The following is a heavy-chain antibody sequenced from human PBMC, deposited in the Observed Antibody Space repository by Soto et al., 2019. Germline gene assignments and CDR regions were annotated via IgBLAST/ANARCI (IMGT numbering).Heavy chain of an antibody. CDR3: ARFEESSGYYPDY. CDR2: ISGSGSST. J-gene: IGHJ4*02. D-gene: IGHD3-22*01. V-gene: IGHV3-23*01. CDR1: GFTFSSYT. Sequence: PGGSLRLSCAASGFTFSSYTMSWVRQAPGKGLEWVSTISGSGSSTYSADSVKGRFTISRDSTKQTLYLQMNSLRPDDTAVYYCARFEESSGYYPDYWGQGTLVTVSS.